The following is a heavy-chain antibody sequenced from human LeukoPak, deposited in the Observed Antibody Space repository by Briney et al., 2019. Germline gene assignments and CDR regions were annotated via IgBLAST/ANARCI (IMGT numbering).Heavy chain of an antibody. CDR3: ARQGVGATKDY. CDR2: IYPGDSDT. J-gene: IGHJ4*02. Sequence: GESLKISCKGSGYSFTSYWIGWVRQMPGKGLEWMGIIYPGDSDTRYSPSFQGQVTISADKSISTAYLPCSRLKGSDTAMYYCARQGVGATKDYWGQGTLVTVSS. D-gene: IGHD1-26*01. CDR1: GYSFTSYW. V-gene: IGHV5-51*01.